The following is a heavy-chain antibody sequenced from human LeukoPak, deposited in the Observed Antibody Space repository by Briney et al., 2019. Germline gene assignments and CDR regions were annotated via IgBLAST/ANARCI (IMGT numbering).Heavy chain of an antibody. Sequence: ASVKVSCKASGYTFSGYYMHWVRQAPGQGLEWMGCINPNSGGTKYAQKFQGRVTMTRDTSISTAYMELSRLRSDDTAVYYCARDREMADFDYWGQGTLVTVSS. CDR2: INPNSGGT. D-gene: IGHD5-24*01. J-gene: IGHJ4*02. CDR3: ARDREMADFDY. CDR1: GYTFSGYY. V-gene: IGHV1-2*02.